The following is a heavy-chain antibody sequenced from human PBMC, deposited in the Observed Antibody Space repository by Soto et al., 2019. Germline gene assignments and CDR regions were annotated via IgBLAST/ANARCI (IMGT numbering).Heavy chain of an antibody. V-gene: IGHV1-69*13. Sequence: SVKVSCKASGGTFSSYAISWVRQAPGQGLEWMGGIIPIFGTANYAQKFQGRVTITADESTSTAYKELSSLRSKDTAVDYCARGLDCRSTSCLHYYYGMDVWGQGTTVTVSS. J-gene: IGHJ6*02. CDR1: GGTFSSYA. D-gene: IGHD2-2*01. CDR3: ARGLDCRSTSCLHYYYGMDV. CDR2: IIPIFGTA.